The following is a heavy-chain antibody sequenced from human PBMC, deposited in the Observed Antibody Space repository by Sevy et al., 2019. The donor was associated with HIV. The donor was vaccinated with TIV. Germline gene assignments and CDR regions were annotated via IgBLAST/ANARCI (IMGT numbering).Heavy chain of an antibody. D-gene: IGHD1-26*01. V-gene: IGHV3-30-3*01. J-gene: IGHJ3*02. CDR3: AREGVRKWKLLLGAFDI. CDR1: GFTFSSYA. Sequence: GGSLRLSCAASGFTFSSYAMHWVRQAPGKGLEWVAVISYDGSNKYYADSVKGRFTISRDNSKNTLYLQMNSLRAEDTAVYYCAREGVRKWKLLLGAFDIWGQGTMVTVSS. CDR2: ISYDGSNK.